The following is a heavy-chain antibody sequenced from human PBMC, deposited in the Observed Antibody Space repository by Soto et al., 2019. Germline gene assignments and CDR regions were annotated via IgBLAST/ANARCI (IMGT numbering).Heavy chain of an antibody. CDR3: AKGTSGAREVVVLDV. V-gene: IGHV3-23*01. J-gene: IGHJ6*02. CDR2: ISGSGGST. CDR1: GFTFSSYA. Sequence: GGSLRLSCAASGFTFSSYAMSWVRQAPGKRLEWVSAISGSGGSTYYADSVKGRLTISRDNSKNTLYLQMNSLRAEDTAIFYCAKGTSGAREVVVLDVWGQGTTVTVSS. D-gene: IGHD3-22*01.